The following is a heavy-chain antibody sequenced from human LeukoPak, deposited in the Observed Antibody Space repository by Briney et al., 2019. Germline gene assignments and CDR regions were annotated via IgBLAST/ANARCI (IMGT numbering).Heavy chain of an antibody. V-gene: IGHV3-7*01. CDR1: GFTFSSYW. D-gene: IGHD3-10*02. CDR2: INRDGSKK. CDR3: ARGSVPLFDY. J-gene: IGHJ4*02. Sequence: GGSPRLSCAASGFTFSSYWMNWVRQAPGKGLEWVANINRDGSKKYYVDSVKGRFTTSRDNAKNSLYLQMNSLRAEDTAVYYCARGSVPLFDYWGQGTLVTVSS.